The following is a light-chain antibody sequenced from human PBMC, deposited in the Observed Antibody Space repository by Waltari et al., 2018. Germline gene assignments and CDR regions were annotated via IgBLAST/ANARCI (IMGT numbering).Light chain of an antibody. CDR2: DAS. V-gene: IGKV1-33*01. Sequence: DIQMTQSPSSLSASVGARVTITYQASQDISNYLNWYQQKPGKAPKLLIYDASNLETGVPSRFSGSGSGTDFTFTISSLQPEDIATYYCQQYDNLPPFTFGPGTKVDIK. CDR1: QDISNY. CDR3: QQYDNLPPFT. J-gene: IGKJ3*01.